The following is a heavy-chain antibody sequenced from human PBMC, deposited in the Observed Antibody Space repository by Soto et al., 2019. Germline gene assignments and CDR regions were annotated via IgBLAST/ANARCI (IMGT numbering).Heavy chain of an antibody. J-gene: IGHJ6*02. V-gene: IGHV3-74*01. CDR2: INNDGSSR. CDR1: GFTLSNYW. CDR3: ARDRRRMDV. Sequence: EVQLAESGGGLVQPGGSLRLSCAGSGFTLSNYWMHWVRQAPGKGLVWVSRINNDGSSRSYADSVKGRFTISRDNDKNTLYLQMNSLRAEDTAVYYCARDRRRMDVWGQGTTFTVSS.